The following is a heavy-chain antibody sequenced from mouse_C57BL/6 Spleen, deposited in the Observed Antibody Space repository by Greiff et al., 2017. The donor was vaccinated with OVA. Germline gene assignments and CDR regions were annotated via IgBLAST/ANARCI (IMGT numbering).Heavy chain of an antibody. CDR1: GFTFSSYA. J-gene: IGHJ3*01. CDR3: ARGYGTPAWFAY. Sequence: EVHLVESGGGLVKPGGSLKLSCAASGFTFSSYAMSWVRQTPEKRLEWVATISDGGSYTYYPDNVKGRFTISRDNAKNNLYLQMSHLKSEDTAMYYCARGYGTPAWFAYWGQGTLVTVSA. CDR2: ISDGGSYT. V-gene: IGHV5-4*01. D-gene: IGHD2-10*02.